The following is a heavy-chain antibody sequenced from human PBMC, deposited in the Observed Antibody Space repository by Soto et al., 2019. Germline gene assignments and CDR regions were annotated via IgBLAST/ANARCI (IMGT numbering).Heavy chain of an antibody. Sequence: VGSLRLSCAASGFTFSTYAMHWVRQAPGKGLEWVAVISYDGTNKFYGDSVKGRFTISRDNSKKTLFLQMNSLRADDTAVYYCAKGRDYGDNHFDYWGQGTLVTVSS. CDR2: ISYDGTNK. CDR3: AKGRDYGDNHFDY. V-gene: IGHV3-30*18. CDR1: GFTFSTYA. D-gene: IGHD4-17*01. J-gene: IGHJ4*02.